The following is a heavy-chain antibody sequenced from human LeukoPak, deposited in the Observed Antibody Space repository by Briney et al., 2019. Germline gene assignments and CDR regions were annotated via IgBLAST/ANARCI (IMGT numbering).Heavy chain of an antibody. J-gene: IGHJ4*02. CDR3: AXXVXXXXALPDX. CDR2: ISTYNYNT. V-gene: IGHV1-18*01. CDR1: GYTFTSYG. Sequence: GASVKVSCKTSGYTFTSYGVSWVRQAPGQRLEWMGWISTYNYNTNYAQKFRGRVTLTKDTSTSTVYMELRSLRSDDTAIYYCAXXVXXXXALPDXXXQXTLVTVSS.